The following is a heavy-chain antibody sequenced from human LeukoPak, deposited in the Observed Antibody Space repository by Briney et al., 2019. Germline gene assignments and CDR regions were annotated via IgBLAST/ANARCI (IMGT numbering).Heavy chain of an antibody. J-gene: IGHJ4*02. CDR2: ISDSGDST. CDR1: GFTFTSSA. V-gene: IGHV3-23*01. D-gene: IGHD3-22*01. Sequence: GGSLRLSCSASGFTFTSSAMTWVRQLPRKGLDWVSTISDSGDSTYYADSVKGRFTISRDNTKNRLSLQMSGLRAEDTAVYYCAKDQYYYYDSSGSYHGAPFEYWGQGALVTVSA. CDR3: AKDQYYYYDSSGSYHGAPFEY.